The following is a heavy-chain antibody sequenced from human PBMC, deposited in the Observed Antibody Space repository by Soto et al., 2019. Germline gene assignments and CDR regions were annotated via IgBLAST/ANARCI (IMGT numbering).Heavy chain of an antibody. Sequence: ESGGGVVQPGRSVRLSCAASGFTFSIFGMHWVRQAPGKGLEWVAVISYDGSGTYYRDSEKGRFTISRDSSKNTLYLQMNSLRAEDTAVYYCAKSMAVAFPGFYGLDVWGQGTTVTVSS. CDR1: GFTFSIFG. V-gene: IGHV3-30*18. J-gene: IGHJ6*02. CDR3: AKSMAVAFPGFYGLDV. CDR2: ISYDGSGT. D-gene: IGHD6-19*01.